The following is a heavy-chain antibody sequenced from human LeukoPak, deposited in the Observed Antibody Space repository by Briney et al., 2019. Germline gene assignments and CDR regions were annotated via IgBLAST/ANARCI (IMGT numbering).Heavy chain of an antibody. CDR1: GFTFSSYA. J-gene: IGHJ5*02. CDR2: ISYDGSNK. V-gene: IGHV3-30-3*01. D-gene: IGHD4-23*01. CDR3: ARGDGGNLFSSDGFDP. Sequence: GGSLRLSCAASGFTFSSYAMHWVRQAPGKGLGWVAVISYDGSNKYYADSVKGRFTISRDNSKNTLYLQMNSLRAEDTAVYYCARGDGGNLFSSDGFDPWGQGTLVTVSS.